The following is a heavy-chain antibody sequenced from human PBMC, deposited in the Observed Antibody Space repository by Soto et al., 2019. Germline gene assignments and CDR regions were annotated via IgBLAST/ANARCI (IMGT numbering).Heavy chain of an antibody. V-gene: IGHV5-51*01. CDR1: GYSFTSYW. D-gene: IGHD3-10*02. J-gene: IGHJ6*02. Sequence: PGESLKISCKGSGYSFTSYWIAWVRQLPGKGLEWMGIIFPGDSDIRYSPSFQGQVTISADTSISTAFLQWSSLTASDTAIYYCAKHRDVRGVNALDVWGQGTTVTVSS. CDR2: IFPGDSDI. CDR3: AKHRDVRGVNALDV.